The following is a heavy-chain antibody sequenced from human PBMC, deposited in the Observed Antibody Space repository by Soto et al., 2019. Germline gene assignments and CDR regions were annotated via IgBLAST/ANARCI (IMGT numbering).Heavy chain of an antibody. CDR3: AIPPYYYDSSFDL. CDR1: EYCFTSYW. V-gene: IGHV5-51*03. J-gene: IGHJ2*01. Sequence: EVQLVQSGAEVKKPGESLKISCTGSEYCFTSYWIGWVRQMPGKGLEWMGIIYPGDSDTRYSPSFQGQVTISADKSISTAYLQWSSLKASDTAMYYRAIPPYYYDSSFDLWGRGTLVTVSS. CDR2: IYPGDSDT. D-gene: IGHD3-22*01.